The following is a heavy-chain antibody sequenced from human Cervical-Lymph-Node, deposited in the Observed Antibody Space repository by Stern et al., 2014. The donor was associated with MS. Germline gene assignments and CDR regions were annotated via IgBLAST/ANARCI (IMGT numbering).Heavy chain of an antibody. CDR3: ALSSETSDRWYSLGYDL. CDR1: GGTFSKFP. Sequence: VQLVQSGAEVTKPGSSVKVSCKASGGTFSKFPSSWVRQAPGQGLEWMGGIFPVFGTPTYAKEFRVRVKITRDVSTNKVYMELSSLRSDDTAVYYCALSSETSDRWYSLGYDLWGQGTLVTVSS. CDR2: IFPVFGTP. J-gene: IGHJ5*02. V-gene: IGHV1-69*01. D-gene: IGHD6-13*01.